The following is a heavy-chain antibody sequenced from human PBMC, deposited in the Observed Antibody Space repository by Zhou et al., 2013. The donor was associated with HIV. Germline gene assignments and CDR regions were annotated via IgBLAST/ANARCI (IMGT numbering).Heavy chain of an antibody. CDR2: FNPTFGPA. J-gene: IGHJ6*02. D-gene: IGHD7-27*01. CDR3: ARAPGXGWGSDYYYGMDV. Sequence: QVQLVQSGAEVKKPGSSVKVSCKASGGTFGNFGIDWVRQAPGQGLEWMGKFNPTFGPAIYAQKFQGRVTITADESTSTAYMELSSLRSEDTAVYYCARAPGXGWGSDYYYGMDVWGQGTTVTVSS. CDR1: GGTFGNFG. V-gene: IGHV1-69*15.